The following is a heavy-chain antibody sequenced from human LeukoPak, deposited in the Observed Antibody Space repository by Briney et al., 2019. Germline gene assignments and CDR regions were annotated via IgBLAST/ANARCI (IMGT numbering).Heavy chain of an antibody. CDR2: IKQDGSDK. Sequence: GGSLRLSCAASGFTFSTHWMSWVRQAPGEGLEWVANIKQDGSDKYYVDSVKGRFTISRDNAKNSLYLQMNSLRAEDTALYYCAKDTAYGYSYGYGYFDYWGQGTLVTVSS. V-gene: IGHV3-7*03. CDR1: GFTFSTHW. D-gene: IGHD5-18*01. CDR3: AKDTAYGYSYGYGYFDY. J-gene: IGHJ4*02.